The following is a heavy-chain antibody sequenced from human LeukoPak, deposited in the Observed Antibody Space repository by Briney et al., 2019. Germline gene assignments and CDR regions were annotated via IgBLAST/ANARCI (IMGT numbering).Heavy chain of an antibody. J-gene: IGHJ5*02. V-gene: IGHV1-69*13. CDR2: IIPIFGTA. D-gene: IGHD3-10*01. Sequence: SVKVSCKASGGTFSSYAISWVRQAPGQGLEWMGGIIPIFGTANYAQKFQGRVTITADESTSTAYMELSSLRSEDTAVYYCARRIIMVRGENWFDPWGQGTLVTVSS. CDR1: GGTFSSYA. CDR3: ARRIIMVRGENWFDP.